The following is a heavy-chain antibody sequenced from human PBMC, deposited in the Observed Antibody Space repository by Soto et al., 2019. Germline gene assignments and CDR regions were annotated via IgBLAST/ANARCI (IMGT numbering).Heavy chain of an antibody. J-gene: IGHJ1*01. CDR2: ISAYNGNT. V-gene: IGHV1-18*01. Sequence: GASVKVSCKASGYTFTNFGISWVRQAPGQGLEWMGWISAYNGNTNYAQKFQGRFTMTSDTSTSTVYMELSSLRSEDTAVYYCGRSRMGRSASGLYWGQGTLVTVSS. CDR1: GYTFTNFG. CDR3: GRSRMGRSASGLY. D-gene: IGHD2-15*01.